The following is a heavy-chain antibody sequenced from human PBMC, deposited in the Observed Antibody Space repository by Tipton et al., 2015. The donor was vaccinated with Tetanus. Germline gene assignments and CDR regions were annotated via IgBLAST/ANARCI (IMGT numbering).Heavy chain of an antibody. V-gene: IGHV4-39*01. CDR1: GGSLRSSDYY. Sequence: TLSLTCIVSGGSLRSSDYYGAWVRQSPVKGLEWIGNIYYNGNTLQNPSLKSRVTLSLDRSKNQFYLKLRSVTAADTAVYYCARSADNWFDPWGQGTLVTVSS. J-gene: IGHJ5*02. CDR3: ARSADNWFDP. CDR2: IYYNGNT.